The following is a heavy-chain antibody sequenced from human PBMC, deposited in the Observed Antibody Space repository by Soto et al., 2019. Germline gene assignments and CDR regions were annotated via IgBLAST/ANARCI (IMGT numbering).Heavy chain of an antibody. CDR1: GYTFTSYD. D-gene: IGHD2-15*01. CDR2: MNPNSGNT. Sequence: QVQLVQSGAEVKKPGASVKVSCKASGYTFTSYDINWVRQATGQGLEWMGWMNPNSGNTGYAQKFQGRVTMTRNTVLSTHDMELGSLRLEDTAVYYCARGSVVVVAATLNYYNGMDVWGQGTTVTVSS. J-gene: IGHJ6*02. CDR3: ARGSVVVVAATLNYYNGMDV. V-gene: IGHV1-8*01.